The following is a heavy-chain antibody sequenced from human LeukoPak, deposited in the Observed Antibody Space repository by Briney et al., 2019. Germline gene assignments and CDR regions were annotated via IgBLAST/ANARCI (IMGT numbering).Heavy chain of an antibody. V-gene: IGHV3-15*01. J-gene: IGHJ4*02. CDR3: TTISASGWN. D-gene: IGHD6-19*01. Sequence: GGSLRLSCAASGFIFSNAWMSWVRRAPGKGLEWVGRIKTKADGETTDYTAPVKGRFTISRDDSKNTLYLQMNSLKTDDTAVYYCTTISASGWNWGQGTLVTVSS. CDR1: GFIFSNAW. CDR2: IKTKADGETT.